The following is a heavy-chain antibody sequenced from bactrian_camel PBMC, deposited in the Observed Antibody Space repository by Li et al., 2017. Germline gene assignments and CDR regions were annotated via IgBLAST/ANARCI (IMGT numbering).Heavy chain of an antibody. D-gene: IGHD1*01. CDR3: VKPNPDARGGFDH. Sequence: VQLVESGGGLVQPGGSLRLSCEASGFTFSSYNMDWMRVTPGKGLERISSISSSEYTHYHSSVKGRFTISKDNAKNTVYLQMNSLKPEDTAVYYCVKPNPDARGGFDHWGQGTQVTVS. CDR2: ISSSEYT. J-gene: IGHJ4*01. CDR1: GFTFSSYN. V-gene: IGHV3S40*01.